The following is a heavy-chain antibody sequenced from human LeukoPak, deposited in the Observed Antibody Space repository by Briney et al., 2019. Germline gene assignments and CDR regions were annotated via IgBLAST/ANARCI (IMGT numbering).Heavy chain of an antibody. J-gene: IGHJ3*01. V-gene: IGHV3-74*01. Sequence: GGSLRLSCAPSGFTFNNYWMHGAPQSPGRGLVWVSSIRFDGGDTAYAASAKGRFTISRDNAKNTMFLQMNNLRAEDTAVYYCAKEIDGFDVWGQGTLVTVSS. CDR2: IRFDGGDT. CDR1: GFTFNNYW. CDR3: AKEIDGFDV.